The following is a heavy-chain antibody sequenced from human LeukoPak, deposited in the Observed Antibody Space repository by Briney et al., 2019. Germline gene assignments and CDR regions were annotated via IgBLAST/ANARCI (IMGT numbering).Heavy chain of an antibody. D-gene: IGHD1-26*01. J-gene: IGHJ4*02. CDR2: FDPEDGET. Sequence: ASVKVSCKVSGYTLTELSMHWVRQAPGKGLERMGGFDPEDGETIYAQKFQGRVTMTEDTSTDTAYMELSSLRSEDTAVYYCATDLRTVGNFDYWGQGTLVTVSS. CDR3: ATDLRTVGNFDY. V-gene: IGHV1-24*01. CDR1: GYTLTELS.